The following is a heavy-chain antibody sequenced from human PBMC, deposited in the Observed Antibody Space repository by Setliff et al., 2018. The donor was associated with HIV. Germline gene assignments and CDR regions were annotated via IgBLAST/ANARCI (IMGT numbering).Heavy chain of an antibody. V-gene: IGHV4-34*01. Sequence: PSETLSLTCGVYGGSLRGNYWSWVRQTPGKGLEWLGEINHSGTTKYNPSLKSRVSISVDTSKKQFSLKLNSVTAADTAVYYCARQGLTMNRGVPAPILYYFDYWGPGILVTVSS. CDR3: ARQGLTMNRGVPAPILYYFDY. J-gene: IGHJ4*02. D-gene: IGHD3-10*01. CDR2: INHSGTT. CDR1: GGSLRGNY.